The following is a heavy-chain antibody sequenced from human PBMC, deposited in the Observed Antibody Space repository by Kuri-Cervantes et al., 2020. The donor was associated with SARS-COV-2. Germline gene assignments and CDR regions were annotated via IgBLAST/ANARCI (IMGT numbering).Heavy chain of an antibody. CDR2: IYYSGTT. CDR3: ARDRISGYLYFLDY. V-gene: IGHV4-30-4*08. J-gene: IGHJ4*02. Sequence: LRLSCAVYGGSFSDNHWTWVRQPPGKGLEWIGFIYYSGTTSYNPSLKSRVTTSVDTSKNQFSLKLSSVTAADTAVYYCARDRISGYLYFLDYWGRGTLVTVSS. D-gene: IGHD5-12*01. CDR1: GGSFSDNH.